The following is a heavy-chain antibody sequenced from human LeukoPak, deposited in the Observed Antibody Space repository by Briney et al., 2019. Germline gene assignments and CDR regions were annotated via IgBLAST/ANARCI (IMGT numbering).Heavy chain of an antibody. J-gene: IGHJ4*02. D-gene: IGHD2-2*01. V-gene: IGHV4-4*02. Sequence: PSGTLSLTCAVSGGSISSNNWWSWVRQSPVKGLEWIGEIYHSGSTNYSPSLKSRVTISVDKSKDQFSLKLSSVTAADTAVYYCARGVGSTRLFTLDYWGQGTLVTVSS. CDR3: ARGVGSTRLFTLDY. CDR1: GGSISSNNW. CDR2: IYHSGST.